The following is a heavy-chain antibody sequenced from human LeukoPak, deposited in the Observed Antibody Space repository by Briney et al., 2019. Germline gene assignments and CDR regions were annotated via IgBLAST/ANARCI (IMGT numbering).Heavy chain of an antibody. CDR1: GLTFSSYW. Sequence: GGSLRLSCAASGLTFSSYWMHSVRQAPGKGLVWVSRINSDGSSTSYADSVKGRFTISRDNAKNTLYLQTNSLRAEDTAVCYCARDGPPGCSGGSCYITAFDIWGQGTMVTVSS. CDR3: ARDGPPGCSGGSCYITAFDI. J-gene: IGHJ3*02. D-gene: IGHD2-15*01. CDR2: INSDGSST. V-gene: IGHV3-74*01.